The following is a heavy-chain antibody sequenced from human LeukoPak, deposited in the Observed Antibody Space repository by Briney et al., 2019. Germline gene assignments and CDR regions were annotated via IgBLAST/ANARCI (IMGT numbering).Heavy chain of an antibody. J-gene: IGHJ6*02. D-gene: IGHD2-2*01. CDR3: ARDEYCSSTSCYDSYYYYGMDV. Sequence: HPGGSLRLSCAASGFTFSSYGMHWVRQAPGKGLEWVAVISYDGSNKYYADPVKGRFTISRDNAKNSLYLQMNSLRAEDTAVYYCARDEYCSSTSCYDSYYYYGMDVWGQGTTVTVSS. CDR1: GFTFSSYG. CDR2: ISYDGSNK. V-gene: IGHV3-30*03.